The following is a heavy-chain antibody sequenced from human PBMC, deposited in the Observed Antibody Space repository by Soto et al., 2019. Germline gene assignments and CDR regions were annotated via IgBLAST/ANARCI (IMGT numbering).Heavy chain of an antibody. D-gene: IGHD3-16*01. V-gene: IGHV3-23*01. CDR3: AKVMRSTSSTANFDY. Sequence: GSLRLSCAASGFTFSMFAMNWVRQAPGKGLEWVASITYSGGSTNYADSVRGRLTISRDNSKNTLSLQMTSLRAEDTAVYYCAKVMRSTSSTANFDYWGRGTLVTVSS. CDR2: ITYSGGST. CDR1: GFTFSMFA. J-gene: IGHJ4*02.